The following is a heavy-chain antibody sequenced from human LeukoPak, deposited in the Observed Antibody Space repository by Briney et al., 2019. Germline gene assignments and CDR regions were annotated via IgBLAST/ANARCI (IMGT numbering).Heavy chain of an antibody. Sequence: GSLRLSCTASGFTFSSYWMHGVRQAPRKGLVWVSRITGYGSGAHYADFVKGRFTISRDNAKNTRYLQMSRLTAEDTALYYCARVVTWFDPWGQGTLVTVSS. J-gene: IGHJ5*02. CDR2: ITGYGSGA. CDR3: ARVVTWFDP. CDR1: GFTFSSYW. D-gene: IGHD5-18*01. V-gene: IGHV3-74*01.